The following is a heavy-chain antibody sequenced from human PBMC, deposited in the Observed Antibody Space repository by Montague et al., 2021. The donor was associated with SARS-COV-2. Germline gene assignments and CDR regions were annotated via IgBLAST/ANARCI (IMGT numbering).Heavy chain of an antibody. CDR1: GGSISSDGYY. J-gene: IGHJ2*01. V-gene: IGHV4-31*03. CDR2: IYYSGST. CDR3: ARSPEPMMILIITSLNCCIDV. D-gene: IGHD3-22*01. Sequence: TLSLTCTVSGGSISSDGYYWSWIRPHPGKGLDWLGYIYYSGSTYSTPSLKSRVTISVDTSKNKFSLKMSTVTAADTAVYYCARSPEPMMILIITSLNCCIDVWGRGTLVTVSS.